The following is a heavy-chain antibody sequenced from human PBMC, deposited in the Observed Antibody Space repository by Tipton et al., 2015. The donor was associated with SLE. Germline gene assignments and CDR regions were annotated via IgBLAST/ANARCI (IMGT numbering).Heavy chain of an antibody. CDR1: GDSIRGFY. V-gene: IGHV4-59*01. J-gene: IGHJ2*01. D-gene: IGHD3-16*01. Sequence: TLSLTCTVSGDSIRGFYWAWIRQPPGRGLEWIGCVYESASTHHNPSLNSRLSISADTSRNEVSLRLTSVTAADTGTYYCARAGLGAPYWFFDLWGPGSLVTVSS. CDR3: ARAGLGAPYWFFDL. CDR2: VYESAST.